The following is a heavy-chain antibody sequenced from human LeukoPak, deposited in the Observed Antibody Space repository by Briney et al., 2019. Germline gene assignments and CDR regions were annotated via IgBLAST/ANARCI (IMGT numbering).Heavy chain of an antibody. CDR3: ARTWELLPDFDY. J-gene: IGHJ4*02. V-gene: IGHV3-74*01. CDR2: INSDGSST. Sequence: GGSLRLSCAASGFTFRSYWMHWVRQAPGKGLVWVSRINSDGSSTRYADSVKGRFTISRDNAKNTLYLQMNSLRAEDTAVYYCARTWELLPDFDYWGQGTLVTVSS. CDR1: GFTFRSYW. D-gene: IGHD1-26*01.